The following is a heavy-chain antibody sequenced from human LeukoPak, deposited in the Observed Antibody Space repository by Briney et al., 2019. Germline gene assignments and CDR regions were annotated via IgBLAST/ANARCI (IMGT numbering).Heavy chain of an antibody. CDR3: ARDLFFGGGSFDY. CDR1: GGPISSYY. D-gene: IGHD2-15*01. J-gene: IGHJ4*02. V-gene: IGHV4-59*01. CDR2: IYYSGST. Sequence: KPSETLSLTCTVSGGPISSYYWSWIRQPPGKGLEWIGYIYYSGSTNYNPSLKSRVTISVDTSKNQFSLKLSSVTAADTAVYYCARDLFFGGGSFDYWGQGTLVTVSS.